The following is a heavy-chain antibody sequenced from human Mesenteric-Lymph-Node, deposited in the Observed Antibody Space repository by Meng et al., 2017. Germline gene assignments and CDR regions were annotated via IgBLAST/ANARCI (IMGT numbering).Heavy chain of an antibody. V-gene: IGHV4-4*02. CDR2: IYSSGTT. CDR3: ARGGGCSSSSCDLDY. CDR1: GASITKGNW. Sequence: QVAGEELGRSIVKSSGSLLRDCVVSGASITKGNWWNWGRQPSGKGQEWIGDIYSSGTTNYQPYHKSRVTISVSKSNNQFSLKLSSETAAETAMYYCARGGGCSSSSCDLDYWGQGVLVTVSS. J-gene: IGHJ4*02. D-gene: IGHD2-2*01.